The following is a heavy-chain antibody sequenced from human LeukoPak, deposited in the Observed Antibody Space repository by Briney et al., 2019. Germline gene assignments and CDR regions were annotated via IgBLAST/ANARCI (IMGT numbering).Heavy chain of an antibody. Sequence: GGSLRLPCVASGFTFSRYSMNWVRQAPGKGLEWIAYIRSSGDTIYYADSVQGRFTISRDTAKNSLYLQMNNLRDEDTAVYYCTRDPEALDYWGQGTLVTVSS. CDR2: IRSSGDTI. CDR3: TRDPEALDY. CDR1: GFTFSRYS. J-gene: IGHJ4*02. V-gene: IGHV3-48*02.